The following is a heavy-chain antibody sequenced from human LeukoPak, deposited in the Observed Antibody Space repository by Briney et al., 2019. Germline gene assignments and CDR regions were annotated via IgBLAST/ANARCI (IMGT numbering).Heavy chain of an antibody. CDR1: GYSFTSYW. D-gene: IGHD2-15*01. Sequence: GESLKISCQGSGYSFTSYWIGWVRQMPGKGLEWMGIIYPGDSDTRYSPSFQGQVTISADKSISTAYLQWSSLKASDTAMYYCARLNEGYCSGGSCYRGLFDYWGQGTLVTVSS. J-gene: IGHJ4*02. CDR2: IYPGDSDT. CDR3: ARLNEGYCSGGSCYRGLFDY. V-gene: IGHV5-51*01.